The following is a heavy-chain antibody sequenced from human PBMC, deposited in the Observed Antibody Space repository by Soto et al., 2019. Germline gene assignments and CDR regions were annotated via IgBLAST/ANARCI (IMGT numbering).Heavy chain of an antibody. D-gene: IGHD6-13*01. V-gene: IGHV4-59*08. Sequence: PSETLSLTCTVSGGSISSYYWSWFRQPPGKGLEWIGYLYYSGRTNHNPSLKSRVTISVDTSKNQFSLKLSSVTAADTAVYYCARWSRGITAAGYWYFDLWGRGTLVTVSS. J-gene: IGHJ2*01. CDR2: LYYSGRT. CDR1: GGSISSYY. CDR3: ARWSRGITAAGYWYFDL.